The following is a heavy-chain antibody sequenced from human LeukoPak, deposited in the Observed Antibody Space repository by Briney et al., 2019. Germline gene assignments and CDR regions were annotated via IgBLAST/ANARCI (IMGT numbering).Heavy chain of an antibody. D-gene: IGHD1-26*01. V-gene: IGHV3-13*01. CDR3: ARGRSGKD. J-gene: IGHJ4*02. CDR1: GFTFSSYG. CDR2: IGTRGDT. Sequence: GGSLRLSCAASGFTFSSYGMHWVRQATGEGLEWVSAIGTRGDTYYAGSVKGRFTMSRENAKNSLYLQMNSLSAGDTAVYYCARGRSGKDWGQGTLVTVSS.